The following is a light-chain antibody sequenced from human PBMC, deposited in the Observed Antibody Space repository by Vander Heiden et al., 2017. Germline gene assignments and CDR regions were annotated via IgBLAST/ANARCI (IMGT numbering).Light chain of an antibody. V-gene: IGKV3-20*01. J-gene: IGKJ1*01. CDR1: QYVGSSH. Sequence: ILLTQPPATLSFSPGDRATLSCRTSQYVGSSHFARYQQKPGQAPRILLYGASNRAAGIPERVSGSGFGTAFPLTISRLEAEDFAVYYCQQYGPSRTWTFGPGTRVEVK. CDR3: QQYGPSRTWT. CDR2: GAS.